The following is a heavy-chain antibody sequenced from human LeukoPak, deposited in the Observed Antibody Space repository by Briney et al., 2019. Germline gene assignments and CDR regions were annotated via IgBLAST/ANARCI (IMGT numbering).Heavy chain of an antibody. CDR3: TKDSGTYNWLDP. Sequence: GGSLRLSCAASGFTFSSYEMNWVRQDSGKGLEWVGLIDRKVKGYATAFAASVKGRFTISRDDSQNTAFLHMDTLKTEDTALYYCTKDSGTYNWLDPWGQGTLVTVSS. V-gene: IGHV3-73*01. D-gene: IGHD1-26*01. CDR2: IDRKVKGYAT. CDR1: GFTFSSYE. J-gene: IGHJ5*02.